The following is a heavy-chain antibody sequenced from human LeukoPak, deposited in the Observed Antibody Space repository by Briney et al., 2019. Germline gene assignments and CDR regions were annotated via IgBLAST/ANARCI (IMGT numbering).Heavy chain of an antibody. CDR1: GFTFSSCA. Sequence: GGSLRLSCGASGFTFSSCAMSWVRQAPGKGLEWVSTISGGGGGTYYADSVKGRFTISRDNSKNTLYLQMNSLRAEHTAVYYCARDVKPGYSSGWPFDYWGQGTLVTVSS. CDR2: ISGGGGGT. J-gene: IGHJ4*02. V-gene: IGHV3-23*01. D-gene: IGHD6-19*01. CDR3: ARDVKPGYSSGWPFDY.